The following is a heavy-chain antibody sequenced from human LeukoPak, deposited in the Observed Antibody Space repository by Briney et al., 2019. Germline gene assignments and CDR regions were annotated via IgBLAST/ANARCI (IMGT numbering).Heavy chain of an antibody. CDR2: IKSKTDGGTT. J-gene: IGHJ6*03. CDR1: GFTFSNAW. Sequence: GGSLRLSCAASGFTFSNAWMSWVRQAPGKGLEWVGRIKSKTDGGTTDYAAPVKGRFTISRDDSKNTLYLQMNSLKTEDTAVYYCTTGYSSGWYLYYYYYYMDVWGKGTTVTISS. D-gene: IGHD6-19*01. CDR3: TTGYSSGWYLYYYYYYMDV. V-gene: IGHV3-15*01.